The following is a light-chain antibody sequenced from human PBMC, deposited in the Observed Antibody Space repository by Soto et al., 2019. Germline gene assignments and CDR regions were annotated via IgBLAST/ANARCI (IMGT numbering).Light chain of an antibody. CDR3: LQHNNYPWT. CDR1: QDITTE. V-gene: IGKV1-17*01. CDR2: AAS. J-gene: IGKJ1*01. Sequence: DIQMTQSPSSLSASVGDRVTITCRASQDITTELSWYQQKPGKAPKRLIYAASSLQSGVPSRFSGSGSGTDFTLAISSLQPEDFATYDCLQHNNYPWTFGQGTKVEIK.